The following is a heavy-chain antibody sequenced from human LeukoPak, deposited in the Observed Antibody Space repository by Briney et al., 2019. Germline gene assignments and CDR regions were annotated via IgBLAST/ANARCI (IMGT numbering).Heavy chain of an antibody. D-gene: IGHD3-22*01. CDR2: LSGRSDSI. CDR3: ARDFRYRDSSGYYSFDY. Sequence: GGSLRLSCAASGFTFTIYGMNWLRRAPGKGLEWVSYLSGRSDSIYYAESVKGRFTISRDNARNSLYLQMNSLRDEDTAVYYCARDFRYRDSSGYYSFDYWGQGTLVTVSS. CDR1: GFTFTIYG. J-gene: IGHJ4*02. V-gene: IGHV3-48*02.